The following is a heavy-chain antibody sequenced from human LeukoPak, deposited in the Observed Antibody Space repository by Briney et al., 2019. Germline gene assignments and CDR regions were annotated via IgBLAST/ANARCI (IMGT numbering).Heavy chain of an antibody. V-gene: IGHV4-34*01. CDR1: GGSFSGYY. CDR3: ARGGIVATIPWVY. D-gene: IGHD5-12*01. CDR2: INHSGST. Sequence: SETLYLTCAVYGGSFSGYYWSWIRQPPGKGLEWIGEINHSGSTNYNPSLKSRVTISVDTSKNQFSLKLSSVTAADTAVYYCARGGIVATIPWVYWGQGTLVTVSS. J-gene: IGHJ4*02.